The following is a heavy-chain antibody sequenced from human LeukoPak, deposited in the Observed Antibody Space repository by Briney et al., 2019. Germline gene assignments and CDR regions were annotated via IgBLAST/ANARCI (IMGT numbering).Heavy chain of an antibody. CDR1: GFTFSDYW. CDR3: ARAQGYFDH. J-gene: IGHJ4*02. V-gene: IGHV3-7*01. Sequence: GGSLRLSCAASGFTFSDYWMHWVRQAPGKGLEWVANIKKDGSEKYYADSVKGRFTISRDNAKNSLYLQVSRLRAEDTAVYYCARAQGYFDHWGQGTLVSVPS. CDR2: IKKDGSEK.